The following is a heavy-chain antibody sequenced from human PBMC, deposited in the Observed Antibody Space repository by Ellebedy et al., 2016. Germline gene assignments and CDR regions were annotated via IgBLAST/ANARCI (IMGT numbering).Heavy chain of an antibody. Sequence: GESLKISCAASGFSFSSYAMTWVRLAPGKGLEWVSIILPDGTIGYGDSVKGRFALSRDNSKTTLYPQMNSLTAEDTAVYFCANSGYSYAWGHWGQGTLVTVSS. D-gene: IGHD5-18*01. CDR1: GFSFSSYA. CDR2: ILPDGTI. CDR3: ANSGYSYAWGH. V-gene: IGHV3-23*03. J-gene: IGHJ4*02.